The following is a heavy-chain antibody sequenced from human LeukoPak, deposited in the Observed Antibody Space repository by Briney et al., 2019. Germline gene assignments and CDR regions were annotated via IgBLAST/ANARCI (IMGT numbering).Heavy chain of an antibody. D-gene: IGHD3-3*01. Sequence: GGSLRLSCAASGFTFSSYSMNWVRQAPGKGLEWVSSISSSSSYIYYADSVKGRFTISRDNAKNSLYLQMNSLRAEDTAVYYCARDKTIFGVVTLVMDVWGKGTTVTVSS. V-gene: IGHV3-21*01. CDR3: ARDKTIFGVVTLVMDV. CDR1: GFTFSSYS. CDR2: ISSSSSYI. J-gene: IGHJ6*03.